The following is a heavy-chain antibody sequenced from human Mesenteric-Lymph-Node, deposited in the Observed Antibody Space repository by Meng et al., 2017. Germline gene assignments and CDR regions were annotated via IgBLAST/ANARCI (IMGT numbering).Heavy chain of an antibody. J-gene: IGHJ3*01. D-gene: IGHD2-21*01. V-gene: IGHV3-21*01. CDR3: ATLWWNGGRTFDS. CDR1: GFTFSSYS. CDR2: ISSSSSYI. Sequence: GESLKISCAASGFTFSSYSMNWVRQAPGKGLEWVSSISSSSSYIYYADSVKGRFTISRDNAKNSLYLQMNSLRAEDTAVYYCATLWWNGGRTFDSWGQGTMVTVSS.